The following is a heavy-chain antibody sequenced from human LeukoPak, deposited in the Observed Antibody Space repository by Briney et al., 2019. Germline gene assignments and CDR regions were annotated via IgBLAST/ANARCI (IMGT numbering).Heavy chain of an antibody. D-gene: IGHD3-16*02. CDR1: GGSFSGYY. J-gene: IGHJ5*02. CDR2: INHSGST. CDR3: ARGRGAMVKIGSYRGWFDP. Sequence: SETLSLTCAVYGGSFSGYYWSWIRQPPGKGLEWIGEINHSGSTNYNPPLKSRVTISVDTSKNQFSLKLSSVTAADTAVYYCARGRGAMVKIGSYRGWFDPWGQGTLVTVSS. V-gene: IGHV4-34*01.